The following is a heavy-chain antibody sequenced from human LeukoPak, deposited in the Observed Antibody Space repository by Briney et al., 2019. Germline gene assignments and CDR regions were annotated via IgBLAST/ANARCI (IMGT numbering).Heavy chain of an antibody. CDR3: AGGYDSRY. V-gene: IGHV3-74*01. CDR1: GFTFSTHW. J-gene: IGHJ1*01. D-gene: IGHD3-22*01. CDR2: IKSDGTST. Sequence: GGSLRLSCAASGFTFSTHWMQWVRQAPGKGLAWVSRIKSDGTSTGYADSVKGRFTISRDNAKNTLYPQMNSLRDEDTAVYYCAGGYDSRYWGQGTLVTVSS.